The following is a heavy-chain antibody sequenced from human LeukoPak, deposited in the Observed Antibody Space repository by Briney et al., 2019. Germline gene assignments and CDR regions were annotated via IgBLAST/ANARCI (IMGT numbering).Heavy chain of an antibody. CDR2: ISSSSSYI. CDR1: GFTFSSYS. CDR3: ARESEYSTNAFDY. J-gene: IGHJ4*02. V-gene: IGHV3-21*01. Sequence: VGSLTLSCAASGFTFSSYSMNWVRQAPGKGLEWVSSISSSSSYIHYADSVKGRFTISRDNAKNSPYLQMNSLRAEDTAVYYCARESEYSTNAFDYWGQGTLVTVSS. D-gene: IGHD6-6*01.